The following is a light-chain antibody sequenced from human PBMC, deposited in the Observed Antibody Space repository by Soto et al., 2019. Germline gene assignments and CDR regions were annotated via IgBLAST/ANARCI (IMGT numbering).Light chain of an antibody. V-gene: IGLV2-18*02. CDR1: SSDVGGYNR. CDR3: CSHSSSNSFV. J-gene: IGLJ1*01. CDR2: EVS. Sequence: QSALTQPASVSGSPGQSITISCTGTSSDVGGYNRVSWYQQSPGTAPKLMIYEVSDRPSGVPDRFSGSKSGNTASLTISGLQAEDEADYYCCSHSSSNSFVFGTGTKVTVL.